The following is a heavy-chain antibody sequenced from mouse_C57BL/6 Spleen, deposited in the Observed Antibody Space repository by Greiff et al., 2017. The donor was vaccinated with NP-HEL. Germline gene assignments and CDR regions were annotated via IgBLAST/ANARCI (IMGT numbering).Heavy chain of an antibody. D-gene: IGHD2-4*01. CDR2: IYPGSGST. V-gene: IGHV1-55*01. CDR3: ARYDYDVVYYAMDY. J-gene: IGHJ4*01. CDR1: GYTFTSYW. Sequence: QVQLQQSGAELVKPGASVKMSCKASGYTFTSYWITWVKQRPGQGLEWIGDIYPGSGSTNYNEKFKSKATLTVDTSSSTAYMQLSSLTSEDSAVYYCARYDYDVVYYAMDYWGQGTSVTVSS.